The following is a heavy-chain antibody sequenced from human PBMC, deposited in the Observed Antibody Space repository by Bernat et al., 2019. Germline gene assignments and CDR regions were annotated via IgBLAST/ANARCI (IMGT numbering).Heavy chain of an antibody. CDR1: GFTFSSYS. CDR2: ISSSSSTI. D-gene: IGHD5-18*01. Sequence: EVQLVESGGGLVQPGGSLRLSCAASGFTFSSYSMNWVRQAPGKGLEWVSYISSSSSTIYYADSVKGRFTISRDNAKNSLYLQMNSLRAEDTAVYYCASAPRRATWIQPAWGQGTLVTVSS. CDR3: ASAPRRATWIQPA. J-gene: IGHJ5*02. V-gene: IGHV3-48*01.